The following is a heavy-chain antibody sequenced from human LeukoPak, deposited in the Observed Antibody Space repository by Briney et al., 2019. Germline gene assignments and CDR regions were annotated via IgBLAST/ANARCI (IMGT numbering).Heavy chain of an antibody. CDR2: ISGSGGST. CDR3: AKDLDVLRFLEWLPLDY. D-gene: IGHD3-3*01. V-gene: IGHV3-23*01. J-gene: IGHJ4*02. Sequence: PGGSLRLSCAASGFTFSSYAMSWVRQAPGKGLEWVSAISGSGGSTYYADSVKGRFTISRDNSKNTLYLQMNSLSAEDKGVYYCAKDLDVLRFLEWLPLDYWGQGTLVTVSS. CDR1: GFTFSSYA.